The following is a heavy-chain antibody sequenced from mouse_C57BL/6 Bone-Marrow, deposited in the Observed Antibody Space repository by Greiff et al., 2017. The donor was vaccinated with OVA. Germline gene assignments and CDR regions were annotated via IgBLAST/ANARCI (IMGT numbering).Heavy chain of an antibody. CDR2: ISSGGSYT. CDR3: ASLYYSNHPFAY. D-gene: IGHD2-5*01. J-gene: IGHJ3*01. CDR1: GFTFSSYG. V-gene: IGHV5-6*02. Sequence: EVMLVESGGDLVKPGGSLKLSCAASGFTFSSYGMSWVRQTPDKRLEWVATISSGGSYTYYPDSVKGRFTISRDNAKNTLYLQMSSLKSEDTAMYYCASLYYSNHPFAYWGQGTLVTVSA.